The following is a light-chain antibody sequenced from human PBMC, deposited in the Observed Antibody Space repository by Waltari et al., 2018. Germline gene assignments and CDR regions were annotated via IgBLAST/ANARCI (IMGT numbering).Light chain of an antibody. Sequence: SYELTQPPSVSVSPGQTARITCPGDALPTEYAYWYQQKPGQAPIVIIYKDTERPSGIAERFSGSTSGTTVTLTITGVQAEDEADYYCQSADSSNSHVVFGGGTKLTVL. J-gene: IGLJ2*01. CDR1: ALPTEY. V-gene: IGLV3-25*03. CDR3: QSADSSNSHVV. CDR2: KDT.